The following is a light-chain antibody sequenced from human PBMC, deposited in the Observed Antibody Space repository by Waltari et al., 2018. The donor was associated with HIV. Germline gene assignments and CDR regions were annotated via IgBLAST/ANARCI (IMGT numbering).Light chain of an antibody. CDR3: KHYNNWPCLT. V-gene: IGKV3-15*01. J-gene: IGKJ2*01. CDR1: QRVANN. CDR2: AAS. Sequence: DIVMTQSPVTLSVSPGKTATLSCRASQRVANNLAWYQQKPGQTPRLPIDAASTRATGTSPGFSGSGSGTNFPLTISSLQSEDFAFYYFKHYNNWPCLTFGKGTRWRSN.